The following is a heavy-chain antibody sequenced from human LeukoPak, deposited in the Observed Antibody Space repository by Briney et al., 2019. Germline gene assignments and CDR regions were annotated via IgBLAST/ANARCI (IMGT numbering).Heavy chain of an antibody. D-gene: IGHD1-26*01. CDR2: IYYSGST. J-gene: IGHJ4*02. V-gene: IGHV4-39*01. CDR1: GGSISSSSYY. CDR3: ARHEFVGATVFDY. Sequence: SETLSLTCTVSGGSISSSSYYWGWIRQPPGKGLEWNGSIYYSGSTYYNPSLRSRVTISVDTYKKQFSLKLSSVTADETAVYYCARHEFVGATVFDYWGQGTLVTVSS.